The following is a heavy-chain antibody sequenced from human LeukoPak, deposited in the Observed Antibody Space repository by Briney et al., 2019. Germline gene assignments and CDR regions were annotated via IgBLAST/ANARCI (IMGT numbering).Heavy chain of an antibody. CDR1: DYTFTSYG. D-gene: IGHD6-13*01. J-gene: IGHJ4*02. CDR2: ISPYSDNT. Sequence: ASVKVSCKGSDYTFTSYGISWVRQAPGQGLEWMGWISPYSDNTNYAQNLQGRVTMTTDTSTSTAYMELRSLTSDDTAMYYCARGGPFSIAAARVYYFDYWGQGTLVTVSS. V-gene: IGHV1-18*01. CDR3: ARGGPFSIAAARVYYFDY.